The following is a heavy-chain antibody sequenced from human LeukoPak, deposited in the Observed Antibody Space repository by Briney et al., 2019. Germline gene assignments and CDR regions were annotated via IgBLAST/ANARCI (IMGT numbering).Heavy chain of an antibody. CDR2: IYYSGST. Sequence: SETLSLTXTVSGGSISSYYWSWIRQPPGKGLEWIGYIYYSGSTNYNPSLKSRVTISVDTSKNQFSLKLSSVTAADTAVYYCARVRPGGSQYFDYWGQGTLVTVSS. V-gene: IGHV4-59*01. J-gene: IGHJ4*02. CDR1: GGSISSYY. D-gene: IGHD1-26*01. CDR3: ARVRPGGSQYFDY.